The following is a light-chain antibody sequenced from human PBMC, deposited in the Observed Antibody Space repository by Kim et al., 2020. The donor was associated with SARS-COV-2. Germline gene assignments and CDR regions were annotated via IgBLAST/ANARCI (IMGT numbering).Light chain of an antibody. J-gene: IGLJ2*01. Sequence: QSVLTQPPSASGTPGQRVSISCSGSSPNIGSNTVNWYQQLPGTAPKLLIYNNNQRPSGVPDRFSGSKSGTSASLAISGVQSEDEADYYCATWDDSLKGRDVVFGGGTQLTVL. CDR2: NNN. V-gene: IGLV1-44*01. CDR3: ATWDDSLKGRDVV. CDR1: SPNIGSNT.